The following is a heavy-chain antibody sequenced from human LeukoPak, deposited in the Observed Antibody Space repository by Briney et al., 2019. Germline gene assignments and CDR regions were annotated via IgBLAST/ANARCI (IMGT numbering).Heavy chain of an antibody. CDR2: IYYSGST. CDR1: GGSISSSSYY. CDR3: ARHVGYSSSQFDY. V-gene: IGHV4-39*01. Sequence: PSETLSLTCTVSGGSISSSSYYWGWIRQPPGKGLEWIGSIYYSGSTYYNPSLKSRVTISVDTSKNQFSLKLSSVTAADTAVYYCARHVGYSSSQFDYWGQGTLVTVSS. D-gene: IGHD6-13*01. J-gene: IGHJ4*02.